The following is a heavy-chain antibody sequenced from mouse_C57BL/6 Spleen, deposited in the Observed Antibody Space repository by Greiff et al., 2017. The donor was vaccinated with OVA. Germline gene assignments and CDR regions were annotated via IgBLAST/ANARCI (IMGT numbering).Heavy chain of an antibody. CDR3: TRYGTQGAWFAY. CDR1: GYTFTDYE. Sequence: QVQLQQSGAELVRPGASVTLSCKASGYTFTDYEMHWVKQTPVHGLEWIGAIDPETGGTAYNQKFKGKAILTADKSSSTAYMELRSLTSEDSAVYYCTRYGTQGAWFAYWGQGTLVTVSA. D-gene: IGHD4-1*01. CDR2: IDPETGGT. J-gene: IGHJ3*01. V-gene: IGHV1-15*01.